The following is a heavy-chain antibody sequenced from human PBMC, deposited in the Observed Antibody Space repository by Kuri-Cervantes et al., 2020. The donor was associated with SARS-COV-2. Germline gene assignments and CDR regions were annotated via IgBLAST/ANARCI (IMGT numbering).Heavy chain of an antibody. CDR3: ARDQGLAPRSPLYFGAPTGGGLDV. CDR2: TDTRSSNI. V-gene: IGHV3-48*01. D-gene: IGHD3-10*01. CDR1: GFTFSSYS. J-gene: IGHJ6*02. Sequence: GGSLRLSCTASGFTFSSYSFYWVRQAPGKGLEWVSYTDTRSSNIYYADSVKGRFTISRDNVKNSLYLQINTLRVEDTAVYYCARDQGLAPRSPLYFGAPTGGGLDVWGQGTTVTVSS.